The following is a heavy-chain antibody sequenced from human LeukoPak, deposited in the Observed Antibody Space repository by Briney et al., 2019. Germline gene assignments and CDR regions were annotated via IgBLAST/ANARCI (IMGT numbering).Heavy chain of an antibody. CDR2: IWSDGSNE. J-gene: IGHJ4*02. CDR3: ARGCGGGPGCYILDY. V-gene: IGHV3-33*08. D-gene: IGHD2-15*01. CDR1: GFTFSSYS. Sequence: PGGSLRLSCAASGFTFSSYSMNWVRQAPGKGLEWVAIIWSDGSNEVYIESVKGRFTISRDNSKNTLYLHMNSPRGEDTAMYFCARGCGGGPGCYILDYWGQGTLVTVSS.